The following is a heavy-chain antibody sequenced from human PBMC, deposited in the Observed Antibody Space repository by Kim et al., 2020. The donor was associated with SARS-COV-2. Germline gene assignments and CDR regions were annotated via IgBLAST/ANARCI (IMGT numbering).Heavy chain of an antibody. D-gene: IGHD3-10*01. V-gene: IGHV3-30*18. Sequence: GGSLRLSCGASGFAFNSYAMDWVRQAPGKGLEWVAIISYDGSKEYYGDSVKGRFTISRDNSKNTVYLQMNSLRIEDTAVYYCAKVILAPYYYGSGSYQYYYGMDVWGQGTTVTVSS. CDR3: AKVILAPYYYGSGSYQYYYGMDV. CDR1: GFAFNSYA. J-gene: IGHJ6*02. CDR2: ISYDGSKE.